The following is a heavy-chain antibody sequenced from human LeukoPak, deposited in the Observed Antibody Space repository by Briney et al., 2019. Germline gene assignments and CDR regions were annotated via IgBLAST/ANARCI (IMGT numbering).Heavy chain of an antibody. CDR1: GGTFSSYA. D-gene: IGHD4-23*01. Sequence: ASVTVSCKASGGTFSSYAISWVRQAPGQGLEWMGGIIPIFGTANYAQTFQGRVTITADKSTSTAYMELSSLRSEDTAVYYCARATVVSPNYWGQGTLVTVSS. CDR2: IIPIFGTA. CDR3: ARATVVSPNY. J-gene: IGHJ4*02. V-gene: IGHV1-69*06.